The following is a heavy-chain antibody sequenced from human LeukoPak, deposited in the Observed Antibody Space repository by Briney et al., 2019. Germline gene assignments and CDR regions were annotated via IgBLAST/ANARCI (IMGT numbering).Heavy chain of an antibody. CDR3: ARAAGVAFDY. V-gene: IGHV4-61*02. D-gene: IGHD3-10*01. J-gene: IGHJ4*02. Sequence: SQTLSLTCTVSGGSISSGTYYWTWIRQPAGKGLEWIGRIYTSGSTNYNPSLKSRVTISVDTSKNQFSLKLSSVTAADTAVNYCARAAGVAFDYWGQGTLVTVSS. CDR1: GGSISSGTYY. CDR2: IYTSGST.